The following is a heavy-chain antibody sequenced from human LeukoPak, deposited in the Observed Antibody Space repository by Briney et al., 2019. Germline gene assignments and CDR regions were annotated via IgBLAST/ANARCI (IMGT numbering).Heavy chain of an antibody. V-gene: IGHV3-11*01. Sequence: GGSLRLSCAASGFTFSDYYMSWIRQAPGKGLEGVAYISSSGSTIYYADSVKGRFTISRDNAKNSLYLQMNSLRAEDTAVYYCARVRHSSSWYLLDYWGQGTLVTVSS. D-gene: IGHD6-13*01. CDR3: ARVRHSSSWYLLDY. J-gene: IGHJ4*02. CDR2: ISSSGSTI. CDR1: GFTFSDYY.